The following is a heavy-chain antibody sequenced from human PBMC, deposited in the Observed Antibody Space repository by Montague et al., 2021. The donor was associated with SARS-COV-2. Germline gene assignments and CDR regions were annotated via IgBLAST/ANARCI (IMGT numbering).Heavy chain of an antibody. Sequence: SETLSLTCTVSGGSISSYYWSWIRQPPGKGLEWIGYIYYSGSTNYNPYLKSRVTISVDTSKNQSSLKLSSVTAADTAVYFCARGARQGYGFRLGSFDYWGQGTLVTVSS. CDR2: IYYSGST. D-gene: IGHD3-10*01. J-gene: IGHJ4*02. V-gene: IGHV4-59*01. CDR1: GGSISSYY. CDR3: ARGARQGYGFRLGSFDY.